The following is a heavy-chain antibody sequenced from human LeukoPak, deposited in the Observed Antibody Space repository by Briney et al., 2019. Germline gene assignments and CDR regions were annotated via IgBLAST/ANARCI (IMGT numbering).Heavy chain of an antibody. J-gene: IGHJ4*02. CDR2: ISSSGTTI. Sequence: GGSLRLSCAASGFTFSDYYMSWIRQAPGKGLEWVSYISSSGTTIYYAERRFTISRDNAKNSLYLLMNSLRAEDTAIYYCARGYCSGGSCYGGDYWGQGTLVTVSS. CDR3: ARGYCSGGSCYGGDY. D-gene: IGHD2-15*01. CDR1: GFTFSDYY. V-gene: IGHV3-11*04.